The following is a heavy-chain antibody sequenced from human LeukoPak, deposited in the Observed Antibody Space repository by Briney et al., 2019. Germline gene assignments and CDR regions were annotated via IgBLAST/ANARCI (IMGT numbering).Heavy chain of an antibody. D-gene: IGHD1-26*01. CDR2: ITYTGDNT. J-gene: IGHJ4*02. V-gene: IGHV3-23*01. CDR3: AKRAVGATDY. Sequence: PGGSLRLSCAASGFTFAGHAMSWVRQAPGKGLEWVSSITYTGDNTFYPDSVKGRFTISRDNSKNTLFLQMNSLRADDTAIYFCAKRAVGATDYWGQGTRVTVSS. CDR1: GFTFAGHA.